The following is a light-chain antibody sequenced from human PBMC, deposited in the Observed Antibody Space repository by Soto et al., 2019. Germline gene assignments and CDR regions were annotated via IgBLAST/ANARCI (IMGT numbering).Light chain of an antibody. J-gene: IGKJ2*01. Sequence: DIVMAQSPDSLAVSLGERATVNRKSSQSVLSTSNNKNYLAWYQQKPGQPPKALIYWASTRESGVPDRFSGSGSGTDFTLTINSLQAEDVAVYYCQQYYSSLHTFGQGTKLEIK. V-gene: IGKV4-1*01. CDR2: WAS. CDR1: QSVLSTSNNKNY. CDR3: QQYYSSLHT.